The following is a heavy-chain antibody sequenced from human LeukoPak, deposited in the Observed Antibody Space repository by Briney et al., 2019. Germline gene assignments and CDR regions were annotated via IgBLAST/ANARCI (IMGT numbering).Heavy chain of an antibody. J-gene: IGHJ4*02. Sequence: ASVKVSCKASGYSFTGYYMHWVRQAPGQGLEWMGWINPYSGDTNFAQKFPGRVTVTRDTSISTAYMELSRLKSDDTAVYYCARLVHSGVGEDDYWGQGTLVTVSS. CDR2: INPYSGDT. D-gene: IGHD3-16*01. CDR3: ARLVHSGVGEDDY. CDR1: GYSFTGYY. V-gene: IGHV1-2*02.